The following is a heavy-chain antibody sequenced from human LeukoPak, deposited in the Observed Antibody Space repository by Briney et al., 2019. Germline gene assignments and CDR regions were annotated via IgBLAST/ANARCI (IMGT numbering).Heavy chain of an antibody. V-gene: IGHV4-30-4*07. J-gene: IGHJ4*02. CDR2: IHDSGST. Sequence: SETLSLTCAVSGDSISSGGYSWRWIRQTPGKGLEWIAYIHDSGSTYNNPSLKNQISISIDTSKNQFSLKLNSVTAADTALYYCAKHHMGSSYNHGLDCWGQGTLVTVSS. CDR1: GDSISSGGYS. D-gene: IGHD3-10*01. CDR3: AKHHMGSSYNHGLDC.